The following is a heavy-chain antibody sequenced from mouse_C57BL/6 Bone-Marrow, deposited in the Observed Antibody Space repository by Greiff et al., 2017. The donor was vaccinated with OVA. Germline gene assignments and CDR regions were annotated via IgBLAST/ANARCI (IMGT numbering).Heavy chain of an antibody. CDR3: AREEIYGDSRAIDY. V-gene: IGHV1-82*01. Sequence: QVQLQQSGPELVKPGASVTISCTASGYAFSSSWMDWVKQRPGPGLEWIGRIYPGDGDTNYNGKFKGTATLTADTSSSTAYMQLRSLTSEDSAVYVCAREEIYGDSRAIDYWGQGTSVTVSA. CDR1: GYAFSSSW. CDR2: IYPGDGDT. J-gene: IGHJ4*01. D-gene: IGHD2-13*01.